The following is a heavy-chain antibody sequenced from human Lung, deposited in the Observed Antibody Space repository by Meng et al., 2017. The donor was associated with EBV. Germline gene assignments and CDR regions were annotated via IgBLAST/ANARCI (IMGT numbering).Heavy chain of an antibody. CDR2: IYDSGST. CDR3: ARDYGSGIFDY. D-gene: IGHD3-10*01. CDR1: GVSISSSGFY. J-gene: IGHJ4*02. Sequence: VQLQESGPGLVQPSQSLSLTCTVSGVSISSSGFYWSWIRQHPGKGLEWIGYIYDSGSTYYSPSLKSRVSMSVDTSKNQFSLKLSSVTAADTAVYYCARDYGSGIFDYWGQGTLVTVSS. V-gene: IGHV4-31*03.